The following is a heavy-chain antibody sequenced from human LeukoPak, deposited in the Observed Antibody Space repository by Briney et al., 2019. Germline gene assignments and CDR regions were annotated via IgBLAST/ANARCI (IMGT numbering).Heavy chain of an antibody. CDR2: MNPNSGNT. V-gene: IGHV1-8*01. CDR1: GYTFTSYD. Sequence: ASVKVSCKASGYTFTSYDINWVRQATGQGLEWMGWMNPNSGNTGYAQKFQGRVTMTRNTSISTAYMELSSLRSEDTAVYYCARTEAVSDAFDIWGQGTMATVSS. J-gene: IGHJ3*02. CDR3: ARTEAVSDAFDI. D-gene: IGHD6-19*01.